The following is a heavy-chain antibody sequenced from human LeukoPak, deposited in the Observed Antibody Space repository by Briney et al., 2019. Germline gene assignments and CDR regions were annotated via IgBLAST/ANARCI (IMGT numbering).Heavy chain of an antibody. Sequence: SETLSLTCTASVGSISDYSWTWLRQPAGKGLEWIGLIYANGSSNYNPSLKSRVTMSADTSKNQFSLKLSSVTAADTAVYYCARGGGSYFINFDYWGQGTLVTVSS. CDR1: VGSISDYS. CDR2: IYANGSS. V-gene: IGHV4-4*07. CDR3: ARGGGSYFINFDY. J-gene: IGHJ4*02. D-gene: IGHD1-26*01.